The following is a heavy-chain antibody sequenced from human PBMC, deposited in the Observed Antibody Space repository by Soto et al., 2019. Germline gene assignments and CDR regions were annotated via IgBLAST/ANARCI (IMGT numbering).Heavy chain of an antibody. CDR1: GFTFSSYS. J-gene: IGHJ6*02. CDR3: ANQKIRFSVAGTLYGLGV. V-gene: IGHV3-21*01. D-gene: IGHD6-19*01. CDR2: ISSSSSYI. Sequence: PGGSLILSCAASGFTFSSYSMNWVRQAPGKGLEWVSSISSSSSYIYYADSVKGRFTISRDNAKNSLYLQMNGLRDDDTAVYYCANQKIRFSVAGTLYGLGVWGQGTTVTVSS.